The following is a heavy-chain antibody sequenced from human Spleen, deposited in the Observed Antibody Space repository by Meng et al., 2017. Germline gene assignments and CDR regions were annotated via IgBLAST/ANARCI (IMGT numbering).Heavy chain of an antibody. J-gene: IGHJ4*02. V-gene: IGHV3-15*01. CDR3: AWDDRAKFDY. D-gene: IGHD5-18*01. CDR1: GFTFSNAW. Sequence: GESLKISCAASGFTFSNAWMSWVRQAPGKGLEWVGRIKSKADGETTDFATPVKGRFTISRDDSKNTLYLQMNSLTVEDTAVYYCAWDDRAKFDYWGQGTLVTVSS. CDR2: IKSKADGETT.